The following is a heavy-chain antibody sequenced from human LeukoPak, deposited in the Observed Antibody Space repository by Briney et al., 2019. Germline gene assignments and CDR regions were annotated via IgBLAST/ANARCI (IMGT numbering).Heavy chain of an antibody. CDR3: ARKGGYYDILTGYYYYYYGMDV. CDR2: ISAYNGNT. CDR1: GYTFTIYG. D-gene: IGHD3-9*01. J-gene: IGHJ6*02. V-gene: IGHV1-18*01. Sequence: ASVKVSCKASGYTFTIYGISWVRQAPGQGLEWMGWISAYNGNTNYAQKLQGRVTMTTDTSTSTAYMELRSLRSDDTAVYYCARKGGYYDILTGYYYYYYGMDVWGQGTTVTVSS.